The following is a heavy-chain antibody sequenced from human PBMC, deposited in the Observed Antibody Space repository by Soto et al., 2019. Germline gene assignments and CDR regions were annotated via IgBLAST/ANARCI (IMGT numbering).Heavy chain of an antibody. V-gene: IGHV3-66*01. CDR2: IYTGGGT. CDR1: GLTVSTNP. CDR3: ARDGSGH. J-gene: IGHJ4*02. Sequence: EVQLVESGGGLVQPGGSLRLSCAASGLTVSTNPMSWVRQAPGKGLEWVSVIYTGGGTHYADSVKGRFTIYRDTSKNTVNLQMNSLRPEDTAVYYCARDGSGHWGQGTLVTVSS.